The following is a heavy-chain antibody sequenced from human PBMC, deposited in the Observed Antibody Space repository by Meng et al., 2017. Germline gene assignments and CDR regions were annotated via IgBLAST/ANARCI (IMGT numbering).Heavy chain of an antibody. CDR1: GFTFSSYE. CDR2: ISSSGSTI. CDR3: ASINMATTTDRAFDI. D-gene: IGHD1-26*01. Sequence: GESLKISCAASGFTFSSYEMNWVRQAPGKGLEWVSYISSSGSTIYYADSVKGRVTISRDNAKNSLYLQMNSLRAEDTAVYYCASINMATTTDRAFDIWGQGTMVTVSS. J-gene: IGHJ3*02. V-gene: IGHV3-48*03.